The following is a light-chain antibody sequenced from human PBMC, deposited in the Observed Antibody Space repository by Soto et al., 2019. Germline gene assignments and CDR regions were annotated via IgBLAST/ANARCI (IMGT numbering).Light chain of an antibody. CDR1: SSDVGGYNY. Sequence: QSVLTQPPSASGSPGQSVTISCTGTSSDVGGYNYVSWYQQHPGKVPKLIIYEVNKRPSGVPDRFSCSKSGNTASLTVSGLQAEDEADYYCASYAGSAYSVVFGGGTKLTVL. J-gene: IGLJ2*01. CDR3: ASYAGSAYSVV. V-gene: IGLV2-8*01. CDR2: EVN.